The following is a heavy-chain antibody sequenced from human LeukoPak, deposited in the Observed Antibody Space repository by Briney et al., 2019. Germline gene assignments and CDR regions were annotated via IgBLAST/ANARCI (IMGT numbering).Heavy chain of an antibody. V-gene: IGHV4-31*03. Sequence: PSETLSLTCTVSGGSINDSGYFWSWIRQHPGKGLEWIGYIYDSRSAYYNPSLKSRVTISVDTSQNQFSLNLSSVTAADTAVYYCARGPEIFDYWGQGTLVTVSS. CDR2: IYDSRSA. J-gene: IGHJ4*02. D-gene: IGHD5-24*01. CDR3: ARGPEIFDY. CDR1: GGSINDSGYF.